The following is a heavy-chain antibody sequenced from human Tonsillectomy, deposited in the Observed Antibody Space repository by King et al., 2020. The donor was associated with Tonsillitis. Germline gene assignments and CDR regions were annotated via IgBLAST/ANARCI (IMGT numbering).Heavy chain of an antibody. CDR3: ARGKGAGTVFAP. CDR2: INADGGTT. J-gene: IGHJ5*02. Sequence: VQLVESGGGLVQPGGSLRLSCAASGFTFSSYWMHWVRQVTGKGLVGVSRINADGGTTTYADSVKGRFTISRDNAKNTLYLQLSSLRAEDTAVYYCARGKGAGTVFAPWGQGTLVTVSS. V-gene: IGHV3-74*01. CDR1: GFTFSSYW. D-gene: IGHD1-7*01.